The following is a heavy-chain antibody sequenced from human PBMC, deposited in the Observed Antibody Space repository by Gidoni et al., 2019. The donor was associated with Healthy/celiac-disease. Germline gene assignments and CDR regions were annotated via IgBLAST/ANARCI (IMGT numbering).Heavy chain of an antibody. CDR3: ARARGIAAAGTGGNFDY. Sequence: QVQLQESRPGLVKPSETLSLTCTVSGYSISSGYYWGWIRQPPGKGLEWIGSIYHSGSTYYNPSLKSRVTISVDTSKNQFSLKLSSVTAADTAVYYCARARGIAAAGTGGNFDYWGQGTLVTVSS. CDR2: IYHSGST. J-gene: IGHJ4*02. CDR1: GYSISSGYY. D-gene: IGHD6-13*01. V-gene: IGHV4-38-2*02.